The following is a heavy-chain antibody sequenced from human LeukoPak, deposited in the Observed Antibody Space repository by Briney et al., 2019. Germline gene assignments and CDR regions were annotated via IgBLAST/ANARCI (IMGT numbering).Heavy chain of an antibody. V-gene: IGHV4-39*06. Sequence: SETLSLTCTVSGGSISSSSYYWGWIRQPPGKGLEWIGSIYYSGSTYYNPSLKSRVTISVDTSKNKFPLKLTSVPPRTPAVYYCASGRVIVDAFDIWGQGTMVTVSS. D-gene: IGHD3-16*02. CDR2: IYYSGST. CDR3: ASGRVIVDAFDI. CDR1: GGSISSSSYY. J-gene: IGHJ3*02.